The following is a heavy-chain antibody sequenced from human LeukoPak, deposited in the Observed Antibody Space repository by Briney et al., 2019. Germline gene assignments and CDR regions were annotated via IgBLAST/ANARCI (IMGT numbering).Heavy chain of an antibody. J-gene: IGHJ4*02. CDR3: ARDRGDWDY. D-gene: IGHD2-21*02. Sequence: GASVKVSCKASGYSSTNYGISWVRQAPGQGLEWMGWIHIYRGNTNYAQKFQGRVTMTTDTSTSTVYMELSSLRSEDTAVYYCARDRGDWDYWGQGTLVTVSS. CDR1: GYSSTNYG. CDR2: IHIYRGNT. V-gene: IGHV1-18*01.